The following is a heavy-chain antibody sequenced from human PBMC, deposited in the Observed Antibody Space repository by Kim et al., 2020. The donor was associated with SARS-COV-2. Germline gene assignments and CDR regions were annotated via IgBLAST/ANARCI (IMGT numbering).Heavy chain of an antibody. CDR3: ARAGGQGIRANRLGLLDY. CDR1: GYSFTTYS. Sequence: ASVKVSCKASGYSFTTYSMNWVRQAPGQGLEWMGCIDTNTGNPTYAQGFTGRFVFSFDTAASTAYLQIKNLQADDTALYYCARAGGQGIRANRLGLLDYWGQGALVTVS. V-gene: IGHV7-4-1*02. D-gene: IGHD1-26*01. J-gene: IGHJ4*02. CDR2: IDTNTGNP.